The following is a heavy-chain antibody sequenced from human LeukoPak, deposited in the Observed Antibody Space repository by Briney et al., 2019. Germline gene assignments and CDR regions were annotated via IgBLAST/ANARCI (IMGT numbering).Heavy chain of an antibody. CDR2: ISSGGGTI. CDR3: ARSTELSDPYFYYGMDV. CDR1: GFSYRRCE. V-gene: IGHV3-48*03. Sequence: RGSLTLLCAPSGFSYRRCEMIWVRQAPGKGLQCISYISSGGGTIYNAESVKGRCTISRDNANNSLYLKMNSLRGEDTAIYYCARSTELSDPYFYYGMDVWGQGNTVTVSS. J-gene: IGHJ6*02. D-gene: IGHD1-26*01.